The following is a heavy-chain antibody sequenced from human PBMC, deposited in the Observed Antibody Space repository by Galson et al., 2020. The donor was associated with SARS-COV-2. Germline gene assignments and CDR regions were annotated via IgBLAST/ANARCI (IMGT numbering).Heavy chain of an antibody. Sequence: GESLKISCAASGFTFKSHAMHWVRQAPGKGLEWVAQIFYDGSDKYYVDSVKGRFTISRDDSENTLYLQMSNLRAEDTALYYCARDGQSSSGWAFDYWGRGTLVTVSS. CDR1: GFTFKSHA. J-gene: IGHJ4*02. CDR2: IFYDGSDK. V-gene: IGHV3-33*01. D-gene: IGHD6-19*01. CDR3: ARDGQSSSGWAFDY.